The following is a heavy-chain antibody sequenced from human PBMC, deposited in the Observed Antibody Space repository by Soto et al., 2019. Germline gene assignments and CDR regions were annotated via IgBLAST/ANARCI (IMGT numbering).Heavy chain of an antibody. V-gene: IGHV3-30-3*01. Sequence: QVQLVESGGGVVQPGRSLRLSCAASGFTFSSYAMHWVRQAPGKGLEWVAVISYDGSNKYYADSVKGRFTISRDNSKNTLYLQMNSLRAEDTAVYYCAREGMATVIKHYWYFDLWGRGTLVTVSS. CDR1: GFTFSSYA. J-gene: IGHJ2*01. D-gene: IGHD4-17*01. CDR3: AREGMATVIKHYWYFDL. CDR2: ISYDGSNK.